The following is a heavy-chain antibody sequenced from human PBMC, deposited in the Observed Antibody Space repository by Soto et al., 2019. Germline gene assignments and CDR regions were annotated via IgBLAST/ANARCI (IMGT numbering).Heavy chain of an antibody. J-gene: IGHJ6*02. Sequence: GGSLRLSCAASGFTFSSYDMHWVRQATGKGLERVSAIGTAGDTYYPGSVKGRFTISRENAKNSLYLQMNSLRAGDTAVYYCARGNAGITGTTLDPPTSYGMDVWGQGTTVTVSS. CDR3: ARGNAGITGTTLDPPTSYGMDV. D-gene: IGHD1-7*01. CDR1: GFTFSSYD. CDR2: IGTAGDT. V-gene: IGHV3-13*01.